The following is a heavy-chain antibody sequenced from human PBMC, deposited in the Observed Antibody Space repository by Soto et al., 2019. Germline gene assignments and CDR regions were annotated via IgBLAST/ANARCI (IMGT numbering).Heavy chain of an antibody. CDR2: IYYSGST. Sequence: LTCTVSGGSISSGGSYWSWIRQHPGKGLEWIGYIYYSGSTYYNPSLKSRVTISVDTSKNQFSLKLSSVTAADTAVYYCERNYYGSGSYDNPDYYYGMDVWGQGTTVTVSS. J-gene: IGHJ6*02. CDR1: GGSISSGGSY. CDR3: ERNYYGSGSYDNPDYYYGMDV. D-gene: IGHD3-10*01. V-gene: IGHV4-31*03.